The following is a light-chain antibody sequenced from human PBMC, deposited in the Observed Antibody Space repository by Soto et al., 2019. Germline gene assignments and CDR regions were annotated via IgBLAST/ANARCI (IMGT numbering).Light chain of an antibody. CDR3: SSCTPTRPYV. V-gene: IGLV2-14*01. Sequence: QSAPTQPASVSGSPGQSITISCTGTSNDIGGYDYVSWYQQYPGKAPKLIIYEISSRPSGVSNRFSGSKSGSTASLTISGLQAEDEADYYCSSCTPTRPYVFGTGTKVTVL. CDR1: SNDIGGYDY. CDR2: EIS. J-gene: IGLJ1*01.